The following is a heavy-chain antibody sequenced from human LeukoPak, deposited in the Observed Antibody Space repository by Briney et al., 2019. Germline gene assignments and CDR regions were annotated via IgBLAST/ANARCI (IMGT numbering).Heavy chain of an antibody. J-gene: IGHJ4*02. V-gene: IGHV1-46*01. CDR1: EYTFTTYY. CDR3: ARGLRDYFDY. CDR2: INPSGGST. D-gene: IGHD3-10*01. Sequence: ASVRVSSKPSEYTFTTYYTHWFRQAPGQGLEWMGIINPSGGSTSYAQKFQGRVTMTRDTSTSTVYMELSSLRSEDTAVYYCARGLRDYFDYWGQGTLVTVSS.